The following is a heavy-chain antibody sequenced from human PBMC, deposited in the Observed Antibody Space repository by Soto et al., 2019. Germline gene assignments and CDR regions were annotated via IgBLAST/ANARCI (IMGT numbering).Heavy chain of an antibody. D-gene: IGHD3-22*01. J-gene: IGHJ4*02. Sequence: GASVKVSCKASGYTFTSYGISWVRQAPGQGLEWMGGITPMFGTPNYAQKFRGRVTITADESTNTAYMEVSSLRSEDTAMYFCARDGTLYDSRAYYYLYWGQGTLVTVSS. V-gene: IGHV1-69*13. CDR3: ARDGTLYDSRAYYYLY. CDR1: GYTFTSYG. CDR2: ITPMFGTP.